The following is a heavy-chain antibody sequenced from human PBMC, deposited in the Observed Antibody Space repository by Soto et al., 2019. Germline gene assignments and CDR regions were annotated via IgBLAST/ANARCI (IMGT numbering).Heavy chain of an antibody. D-gene: IGHD1-26*01. V-gene: IGHV3-30*04. J-gene: IGHJ4*02. CDR1: GFTFGTYA. Sequence: QVQLVESGGGVVQPGRSLRLSCVASGFTFGTYAIHWVRQAPGKGLQWVAHISYDGSNEHYADSVKGRFTVSRDNAKNTLSLQLTSLRSEDTAVYYCTKEYIVGTTWGYFESWGQGTLVTVSS. CDR3: TKEYIVGTTWGYFES. CDR2: ISYDGSNE.